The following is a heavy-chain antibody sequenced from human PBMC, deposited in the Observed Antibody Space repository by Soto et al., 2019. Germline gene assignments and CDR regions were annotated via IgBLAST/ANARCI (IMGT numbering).Heavy chain of an antibody. CDR1: GGTFSSYA. D-gene: IGHD6-13*01. Sequence: QVQLVQSGAEVKKPGSSVKVSCKASGGTFSSYAISWVRQAPGQGLEWMGGIIPIFGTANYAQKFQGRVTITADESTSTAYMELSSLRSEDTAVYYCAREFSSSCRPKPPGDYYYGMDVWGQGTTVTVSS. CDR3: AREFSSSCRPKPPGDYYYGMDV. CDR2: IIPIFGTA. J-gene: IGHJ6*02. V-gene: IGHV1-69*01.